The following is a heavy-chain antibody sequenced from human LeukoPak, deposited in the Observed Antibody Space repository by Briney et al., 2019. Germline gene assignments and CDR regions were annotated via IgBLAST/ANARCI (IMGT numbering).Heavy chain of an antibody. CDR3: AKGGHPAVVTTRFDS. CDR2: ISGSGNYM. CDR1: AFTLDTYG. D-gene: IGHD4-23*01. V-gene: IGHV3-23*01. Sequence: QPGGSLRLSCAASAFTLDTYGRSWVRQAPGKGLEWVSSISGSGNYMYYKDSVKGRFTISRDNSKNTLLLQMNSLRAEDSAVYYCAKGGHPAVVTTRFDSWGQGTLVTVSS. J-gene: IGHJ5*01.